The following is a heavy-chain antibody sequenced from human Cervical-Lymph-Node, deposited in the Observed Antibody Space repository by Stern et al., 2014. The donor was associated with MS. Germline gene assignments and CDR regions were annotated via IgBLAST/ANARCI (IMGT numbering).Heavy chain of an antibody. V-gene: IGHV3-23*01. CDR2: INACGGNT. J-gene: IGHJ4*02. Sequence: EVQLLESGGGLVQPGGSLRLSCAASGFTFNTDGMAWVRQAPGTGLERVSVINACGGNTYYANSVRGRITISRDHSQPTPYLALNSLRVEDTALYYGAKDDSGGYPPYYFDYWGQGGLVTVSS. D-gene: IGHD3-22*01. CDR1: GFTFNTDG. CDR3: AKDDSGGYPPYYFDY.